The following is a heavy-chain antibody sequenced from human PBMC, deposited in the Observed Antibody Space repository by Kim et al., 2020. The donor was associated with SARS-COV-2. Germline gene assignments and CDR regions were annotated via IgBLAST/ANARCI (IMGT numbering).Heavy chain of an antibody. V-gene: IGHV4-34*01. CDR1: GGSFSGYY. CDR2: INHSGST. J-gene: IGHJ4*02. Sequence: SETLSLTCAVYGGSFSGYYWSWIRQPPGKGLEWIGEINHSGSTNYNPSLKSRVTISVDTSKNQFSLKLSSVTAADTAVYYCARGPRGNGSGSYVPLDYWGQGTLVTVSS. CDR3: ARGPRGNGSGSYVPLDY. D-gene: IGHD3-10*01.